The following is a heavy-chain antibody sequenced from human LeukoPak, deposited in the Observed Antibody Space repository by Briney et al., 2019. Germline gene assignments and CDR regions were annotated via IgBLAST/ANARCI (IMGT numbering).Heavy chain of an antibody. V-gene: IGHV4-59*01. CDR1: GGSISSYY. D-gene: IGHD1-26*01. J-gene: IGHJ4*02. CDR3: ASAGDRGSGDY. CDR2: IYYSGST. Sequence: SETLSLTCTVSGGSISSYYWSWIRQPPGKGLEWIGYIYYSGSTNYNPSLKSRVTISVDTSKNQFSLKLSSVTAADTAVYYCASAGDRGSGDYWGQGTLVTVSS.